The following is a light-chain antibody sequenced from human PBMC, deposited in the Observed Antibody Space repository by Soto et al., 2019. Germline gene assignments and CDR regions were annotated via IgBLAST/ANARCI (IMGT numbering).Light chain of an antibody. V-gene: IGKV1-39*01. CDR1: QTISKY. CDR2: GAS. Sequence: DIQMTQSPSSLSASVGDRVTITCRASQTISKYLNWYQHKPGKGPKLLIYGASTLQSGVPSRFSGSGSGTDFTLTVSSLQPEDVATYYCQQSNSSPPWTFGHGTKVEIK. J-gene: IGKJ1*01. CDR3: QQSNSSPPWT.